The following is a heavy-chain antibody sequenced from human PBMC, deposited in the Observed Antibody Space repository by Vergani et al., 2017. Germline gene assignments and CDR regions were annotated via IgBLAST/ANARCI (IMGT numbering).Heavy chain of an antibody. CDR3: ARDLQEWWMTTASLDGMDV. V-gene: IGHV1-69*04. CDR2: IIPILGIA. Sequence: QVQLVQSGAEVKKPGSSVKVSCKASGGTFSSYAISWVRQAPGQGLEWMGRIIPILGIANYAQQFQGRVTITADKSTSTAYMELSSLRSEDTAVYYCARDLQEWWMTTASLDGMDVWGQGTTVTVSS. D-gene: IGHD4-17*01. CDR1: GGTFSSYA. J-gene: IGHJ6*02.